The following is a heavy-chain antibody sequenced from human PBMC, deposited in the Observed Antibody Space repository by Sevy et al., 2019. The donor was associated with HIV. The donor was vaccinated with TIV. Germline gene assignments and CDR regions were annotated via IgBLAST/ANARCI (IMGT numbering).Heavy chain of an antibody. CDR1: AFSFDDYG. J-gene: IGHJ4*02. CDR3: ARNHYDSRSYPEIDN. V-gene: IGHV3-30*03. D-gene: IGHD3-22*01. CDR2: ISYDGKMI. Sequence: GGSLRLSCAVSAFSFDDYGMHWVRQAPGKGLEWLAVISYDGKMIYYADSVKGRFTVSRDNSKSTLFLQMNSLRAEDTALYYCARNHYDSRSYPEIDNRGQGTQVTVSS.